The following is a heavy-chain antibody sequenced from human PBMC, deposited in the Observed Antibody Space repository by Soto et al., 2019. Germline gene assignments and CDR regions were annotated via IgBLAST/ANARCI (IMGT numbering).Heavy chain of an antibody. V-gene: IGHV3-48*01. CDR2: ISSSSSTI. CDR3: ARGLQYLHYMGI. J-gene: IGHJ6*03. CDR1: GGTSVSHG. Sequence: AAAGGTSVSHGSHRLRPAPGKGLEWVSYISSSSSTIYYADSVKGRFTISRDNAKNSLYLQMNSLRAENTAVYYCARGLQYLHYMGIWGEGITLTVS. D-gene: IGHD4-4*01.